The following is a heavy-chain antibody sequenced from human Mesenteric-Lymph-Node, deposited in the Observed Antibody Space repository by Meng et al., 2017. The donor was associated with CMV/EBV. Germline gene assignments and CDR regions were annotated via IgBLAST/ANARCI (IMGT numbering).Heavy chain of an antibody. V-gene: IGHV1-8*01. D-gene: IGHD1-20*01. J-gene: IGHJ5*02. CDR3: AGGPAYNWNRNRGGGRQNWFDP. CDR2: MNPNSGNT. CDR1: GYTFTSYD. Sequence: ASVKVSCKASGYTFTSYDINWVRQATGQGLEWMGWMNPNSGNTGYAQKFQGRVTMTRNTSISTAYMELSSLRSEDTAVYYCAGGPAYNWNRNRGGGRQNWFDPWGQGTLVTVSS.